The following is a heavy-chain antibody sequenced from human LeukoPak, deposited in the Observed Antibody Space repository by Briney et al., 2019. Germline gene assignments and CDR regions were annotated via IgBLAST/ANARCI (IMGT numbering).Heavy chain of an antibody. Sequence: GGSLRLSCAASGFTFSSYSMNWVRQAPGKGLEWVSSISSSSSYIYYADSVKGRFTFSGDNAKNSLYLQMNSLRGEDTAVYYCARKAQGSWYDEGRGYFDYWGQGTLVTVSS. D-gene: IGHD3-10*01. CDR3: ARKAQGSWYDEGRGYFDY. CDR1: GFTFSSYS. J-gene: IGHJ4*02. V-gene: IGHV3-21*01. CDR2: ISSSSSYI.